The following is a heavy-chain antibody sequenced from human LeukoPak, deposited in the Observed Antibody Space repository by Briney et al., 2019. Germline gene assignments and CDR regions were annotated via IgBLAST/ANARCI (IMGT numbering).Heavy chain of an antibody. D-gene: IGHD3-10*01. CDR2: ISSSSSYI. V-gene: IGHV3-21*01. CDR1: GFTFSSYS. J-gene: IGHJ5*02. CDR3: ARDSYYDGSGSHGVWFDP. Sequence: GGSLRLSCAASGFTFSSYSMNWVRQAPGKGLEWVSSISSSSSYIYYADSVKGRVTISRDNAKNSLYLQMNSLRAEDTAVYYCARDSYYDGSGSHGVWFDPWGQGTLVTVSS.